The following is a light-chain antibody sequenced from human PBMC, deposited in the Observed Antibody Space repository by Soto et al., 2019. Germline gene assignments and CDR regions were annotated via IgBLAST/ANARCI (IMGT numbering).Light chain of an antibody. CDR1: SSDVGGYNY. J-gene: IGLJ3*02. Sequence: QSALTQPPSAPGSPGQSVTISCTGTSSDVGGYNYVSWYQQHPGKAPKLMIYEVSKRPSGVPDRFSGCKSGNTASLTVSGLQAEDEGDYYCSSYSGSDILVFGGGTKVTVL. CDR3: SSYSGSDILV. V-gene: IGLV2-8*01. CDR2: EVS.